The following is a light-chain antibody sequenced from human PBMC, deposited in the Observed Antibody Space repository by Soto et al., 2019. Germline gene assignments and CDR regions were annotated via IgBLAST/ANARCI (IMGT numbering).Light chain of an antibody. V-gene: IGKV1-39*01. CDR2: AAS. CDR3: HQSYSTPT. Sequence: DIQLNQSPSSLSASVGDRVTITCRGSESSSSYLNCYQQKPGKAPKLLIYAASSLQRGVPSRFSGSGSGTDFTLTISSLQPEDFATYYCHQSYSTPTFGQGTKVDTK. CDR1: ESSSSY. J-gene: IGKJ1*01.